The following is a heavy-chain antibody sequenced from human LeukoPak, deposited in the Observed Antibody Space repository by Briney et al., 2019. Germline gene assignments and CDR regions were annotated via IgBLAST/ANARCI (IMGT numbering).Heavy chain of an antibody. J-gene: IGHJ6*03. Sequence: SETLSLTCAVYGGPFSGYYWSWIRQPPGKGLEWIGEINRSGSTNYNPSLKSRVTISVDTSKNQFSLKLSSVTAADTAVYYCARESPVVVPAAIDYYYMDVWGKGTTVTVSS. V-gene: IGHV4-34*01. D-gene: IGHD2-2*01. CDR2: INRSGST. CDR3: ARESPVVVPAAIDYYYMDV. CDR1: GGPFSGYY.